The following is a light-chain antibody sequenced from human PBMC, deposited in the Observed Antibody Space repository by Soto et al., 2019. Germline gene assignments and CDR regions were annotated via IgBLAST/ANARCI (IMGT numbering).Light chain of an antibody. Sequence: EVVMTQSPLSLPVTLGQPASISCRSSQSLVNSDGNTYLNWFQQRPDQSPRRLIYKVSNRDSGVPDRFSGSGSGTDFTLKISRVEAEDVGVYYCMQGSHWPRTFGQGTKVEIK. CDR3: MQGSHWPRT. CDR2: KVS. CDR1: QSLVNSDGNTY. V-gene: IGKV2-30*01. J-gene: IGKJ1*01.